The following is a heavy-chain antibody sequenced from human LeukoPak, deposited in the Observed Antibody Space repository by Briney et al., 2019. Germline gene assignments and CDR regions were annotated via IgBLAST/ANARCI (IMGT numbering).Heavy chain of an antibody. D-gene: IGHD3/OR15-3a*01. Sequence: GGPLRLSCAASGFTFSSYGMHWVRQAPGKGLEWVAVISYDGSNKYYADSVKGRFTISRDNSKNTLYLQMNSLRAEDTAVYYCAKFWTGRPTGNAFDIWGQGTMVTVSS. CDR1: GFTFSSYG. CDR3: AKFWTGRPTGNAFDI. CDR2: ISYDGSNK. V-gene: IGHV3-30*18. J-gene: IGHJ3*02.